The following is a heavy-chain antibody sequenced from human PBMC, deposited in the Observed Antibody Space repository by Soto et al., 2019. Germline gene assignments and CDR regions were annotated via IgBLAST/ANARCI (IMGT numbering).Heavy chain of an antibody. CDR2: IYPGASDT. D-gene: IGHD3-9*01. CDR1: GYSFTSYW. Sequence: GESLKISCKGSGYSFTSYWIGWVRQMPGKGLEWMGIIYPGASDTRYSPSFQGQVTISADKSISTAYLQWSSLKASDTAMYYCARHLHDILTGSTGGMNVWGQGTTVTVSS. J-gene: IGHJ6*02. CDR3: ARHLHDILTGSTGGMNV. V-gene: IGHV5-51*01.